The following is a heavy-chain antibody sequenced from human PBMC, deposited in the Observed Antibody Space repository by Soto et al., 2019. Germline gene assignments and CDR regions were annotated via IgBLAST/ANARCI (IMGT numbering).Heavy chain of an antibody. Sequence: ASVKVSCKASGYTYISYSMHWVRQAPGQRLEWMGWINVGNGNTKYSQNLQGRVTIYQDTSASTAYMELNSLSSEDTAVYYCARDESWNDLVWWFDPWGQGTLVTVSS. V-gene: IGHV1-3*01. CDR3: ARDESWNDLVWWFDP. CDR2: INVGNGNT. CDR1: GYTYISYS. J-gene: IGHJ5*02. D-gene: IGHD1-1*01.